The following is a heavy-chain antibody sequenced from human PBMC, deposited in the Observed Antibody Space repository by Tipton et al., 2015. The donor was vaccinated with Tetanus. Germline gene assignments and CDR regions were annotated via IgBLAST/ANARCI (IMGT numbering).Heavy chain of an antibody. J-gene: IGHJ6*02. CDR3: ARFYCGGACHSPYYNGVDV. CDR2: VYPTGST. V-gene: IGHV4-61*08. D-gene: IGHD2-21*02. Sequence: GLVKPSETLSLTCAVSGASVSGGVEYWTWLRQSPGNGLEWIGHVYPTGSTYYNPSLESRITLSVDKSRNQFSLKVWPVTTADTAIYYCARFYCGGACHSPYYNGVDVWGQGTAVTVS. CDR1: GASVSGGVEY.